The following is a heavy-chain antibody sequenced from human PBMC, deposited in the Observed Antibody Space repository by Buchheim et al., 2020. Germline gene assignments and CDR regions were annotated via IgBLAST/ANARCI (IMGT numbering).Heavy chain of an antibody. V-gene: IGHV3-74*01. CDR1: GFTFSNFW. Sequence: EVQLVESGGGLVQSGGSLRLSCAASGFTFSNFWMHWVRQDPGNGLVWVSRSDPDETYTDHADSVKGRFTISRDDATNTLYLQMNGLRAEDTGVYYCVRGSNDWVGVDYWGQGAL. CDR3: VRGSNDWVGVDY. D-gene: IGHD3-10*01. CDR2: SDPDETYT. J-gene: IGHJ4*02.